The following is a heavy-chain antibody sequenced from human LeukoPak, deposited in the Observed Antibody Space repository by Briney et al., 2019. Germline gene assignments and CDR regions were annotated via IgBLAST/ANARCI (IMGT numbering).Heavy chain of an antibody. J-gene: IGHJ4*02. CDR2: IYPGDSET. CDR3: VRYPTTGRLDY. Sequence: GESLKISCQASGYSFSNNWIGWVHQTPGKGLEWMGIIYPGDSETKYSPSFQGQVTLSADKSITTAYLQWSSLQASDSAIYYCVRYPTTGRLDYWGQGTLVTVSS. CDR1: GYSFSNNW. D-gene: IGHD4-17*01. V-gene: IGHV5-51*07.